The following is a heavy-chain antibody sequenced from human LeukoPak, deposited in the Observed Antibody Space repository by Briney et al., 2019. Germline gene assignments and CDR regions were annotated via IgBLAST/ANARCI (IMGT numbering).Heavy chain of an antibody. Sequence: PGGSLRLSCAASGFTFSDYYMSWIRQAPGKGLEWVSYISSSGSTIYYADSVKGRFTISRDNAKNSLYLQMNSLRAEDTVVYYCAREKYSSSWYQGSWFDPWGQGTLVTVSS. D-gene: IGHD6-13*01. CDR1: GFTFSDYY. CDR2: ISSSGSTI. V-gene: IGHV3-11*01. J-gene: IGHJ5*02. CDR3: AREKYSSSWYQGSWFDP.